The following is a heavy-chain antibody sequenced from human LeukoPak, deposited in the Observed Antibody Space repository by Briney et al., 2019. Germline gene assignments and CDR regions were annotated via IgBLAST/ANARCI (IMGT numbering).Heavy chain of an antibody. V-gene: IGHV1-8*01. CDR1: GYTFTSYD. D-gene: IGHD3-3*01. Sequence: ASVKVSCKASGYTFTSYDINWVRQATGQGLEWMGWMNPNSGNTGYAQKFQGRVTMTRNTSISTAYMELSSLRSEDTAVYYCARMGARGLLRPLKYWGQGTLVTVSS. CDR3: ARMGARGLLRPLKY. J-gene: IGHJ4*02. CDR2: MNPNSGNT.